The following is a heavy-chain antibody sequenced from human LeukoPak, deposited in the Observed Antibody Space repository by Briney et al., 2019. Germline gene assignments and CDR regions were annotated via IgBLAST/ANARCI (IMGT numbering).Heavy chain of an antibody. Sequence: ASVKVSCKASGHTFTDYYIHWVRQAPGQGLGWMGWINPNSGATNYAQKFQGWVIMTRDTSTSTVYMELSSLRSEDTAVYYCARGLPHSRGYCTNGVCYLFDYWGQGTLVTVSS. CDR1: GHTFTDYY. CDR2: INPNSGAT. CDR3: ARGLPHSRGYCTNGVCYLFDY. V-gene: IGHV1-2*04. J-gene: IGHJ4*02. D-gene: IGHD2-8*01.